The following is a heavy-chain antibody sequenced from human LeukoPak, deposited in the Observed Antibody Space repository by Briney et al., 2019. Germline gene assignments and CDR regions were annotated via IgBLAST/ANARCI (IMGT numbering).Heavy chain of an antibody. Sequence: GGSLRLSCAASGFTFSSYGMHWVRQAPGKGLEWVAVISYDGSDKYYADSVKGRFTIYRDNSKNTLYLQMNSLRAEDTAVYYCAKGMRSGYYYYGMDVWGQGTTVTVSS. CDR3: AKGMRSGYYYYGMDV. CDR1: GFTFSSYG. J-gene: IGHJ6*02. CDR2: ISYDGSDK. D-gene: IGHD2-8*01. V-gene: IGHV3-30*18.